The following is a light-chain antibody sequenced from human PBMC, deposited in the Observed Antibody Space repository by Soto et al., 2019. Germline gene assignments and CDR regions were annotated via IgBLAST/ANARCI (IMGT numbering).Light chain of an antibody. CDR2: AAS. J-gene: IGKJ4*01. V-gene: IGKV1-9*01. CDR1: QGISSY. Sequence: IQLTQSPSSLSASVGDRVTSTCRASQGISSYLAWYQQKPGKAPKLLIYAASTLQSGVPSRFSGSGSGTDFTLTISRLEPEDFAVYYCQQYGTSPLTFGGGTTGDIK. CDR3: QQYGTSPLT.